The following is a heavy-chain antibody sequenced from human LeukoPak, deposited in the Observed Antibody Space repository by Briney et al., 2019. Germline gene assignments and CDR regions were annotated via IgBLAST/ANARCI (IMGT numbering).Heavy chain of an antibody. CDR2: INHSGST. J-gene: IGHJ4*02. CDR1: GGSFSGYY. CDR3: ARGIGQWLAVFYYFDY. D-gene: IGHD6-19*01. V-gene: IGHV4-34*01. Sequence: SETLSLTCAVYGGSFSGYYWSWIRQPPGKGLEWIGEINHSGSTNYNPSLKSRVTISVDTSKNQFSLKLSSVTAADTAVYYCARGIGQWLAVFYYFDYWVREPWSPSPQ.